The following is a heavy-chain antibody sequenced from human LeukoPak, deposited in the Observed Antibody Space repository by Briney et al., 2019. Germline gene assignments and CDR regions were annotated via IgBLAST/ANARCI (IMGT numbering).Heavy chain of an antibody. D-gene: IGHD1-1*01. CDR3: ARAGTTLRYYYYYYMDV. CDR1: GFTFSSYA. Sequence: GGSLRLSCAASGFTFSSYAMSWVRQAPGKGLEWVSGINWNGGSTGYADSAKGRFTISRDNAKNSLYLQMNSLRAEDTALYYCARAGTTLRYYYYYYMDVWGKGTTVTVSS. V-gene: IGHV3-20*04. CDR2: INWNGGST. J-gene: IGHJ6*03.